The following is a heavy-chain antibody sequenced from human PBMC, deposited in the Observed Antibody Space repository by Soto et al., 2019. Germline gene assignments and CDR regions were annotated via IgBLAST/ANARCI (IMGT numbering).Heavy chain of an antibody. J-gene: IGHJ3*02. CDR2: IWADGNHK. CDR3: VRERGPFNAFDI. V-gene: IGHV3-33*01. CDR1: GFTFTSYG. Sequence: QVQLLDSGGGVVQPGRSLRLSCAASGFTFTSYGMHWVRQAPGKGLEWVAVIWADGNHKYYADSVKGRFTLSRDNSKNTLNLQMDSLGAEDTAVYYCVRERGPFNAFDIWGQGKMVAGSS.